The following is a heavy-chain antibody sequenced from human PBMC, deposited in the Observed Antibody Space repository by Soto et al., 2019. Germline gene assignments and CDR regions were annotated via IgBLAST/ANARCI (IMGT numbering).Heavy chain of an antibody. CDR3: ARGGISVATIIDY. Sequence: SETLSLTCAVYGGSFSCYYWSWIRQPPGKGLEWIGEINHSGSTNYNPSLKSRVTISVDTSKNQFSLKLSSVTAADTAVYYCARGGISVATIIDYWGQGTLVTVSS. D-gene: IGHD5-12*01. V-gene: IGHV4-34*01. J-gene: IGHJ4*02. CDR1: GGSFSCYY. CDR2: INHSGST.